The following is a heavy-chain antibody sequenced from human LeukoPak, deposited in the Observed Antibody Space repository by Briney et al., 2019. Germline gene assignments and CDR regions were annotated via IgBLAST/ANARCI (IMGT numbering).Heavy chain of an antibody. J-gene: IGHJ4*02. CDR3: ATGYSSAWYYFDY. Sequence: SETLSLTCTVSGDSISSYYWSWIRQPPGKGLEWIGYIYHSGSTNYNPSLKSRVTISADTSKDQFSLKLASVTAADTAVYYCATGYSSAWYYFDYWGQGTLVTVSS. D-gene: IGHD6-13*01. CDR2: IYHSGST. V-gene: IGHV4-59*01. CDR1: GDSISSYY.